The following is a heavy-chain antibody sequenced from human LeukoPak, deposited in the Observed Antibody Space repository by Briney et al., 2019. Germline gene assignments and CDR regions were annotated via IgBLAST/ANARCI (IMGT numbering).Heavy chain of an antibody. CDR1: GFTFSSYA. J-gene: IGHJ5*02. Sequence: AGGSLRLSCAASGFTFSSYAMTWARQTPGKGLEWVSVISGNAERTYYADSVKGRFTISRDNSKNTLYLQMSSLRADDTAVYYCAKRSYCFGASCLFDPWGQGTLVTVSS. CDR3: AKRSYCFGASCLFDP. CDR2: ISGNAERT. V-gene: IGHV3-23*01. D-gene: IGHD2-15*01.